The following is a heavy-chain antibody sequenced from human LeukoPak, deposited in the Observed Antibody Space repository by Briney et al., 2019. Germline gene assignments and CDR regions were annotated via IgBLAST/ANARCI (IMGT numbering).Heavy chain of an antibody. CDR1: GFTFSSYW. Sequence: GGSLRLSCAASGFTFSSYWMHWVRQAPGKGLVWVSRINGDGSGTSYADSVKGRFTISRDNSKNTLYLQMNSLRAEDTAVYYCAKGPVGATGVDYWGQGTLVTVSS. J-gene: IGHJ4*02. CDR3: AKGPVGATGVDY. CDR2: INGDGSGT. V-gene: IGHV3-74*01. D-gene: IGHD1-26*01.